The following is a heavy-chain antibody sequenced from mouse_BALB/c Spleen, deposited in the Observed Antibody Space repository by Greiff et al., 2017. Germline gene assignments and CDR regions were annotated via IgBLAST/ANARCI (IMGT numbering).Heavy chain of an antibody. Sequence: EVKLVESGGGLVQPGGSRKLSCAASGFTFSSFGMHWVRQAPEKGLEWVAYISSGSSTTYYADTVKGRFTISRDNSKNTLFLHMTSLRSEDTAMYCGRSDYYGAIDYWGQGTLVTVSA. D-gene: IGHD1-2*01. CDR3: RSDYYGAIDY. J-gene: IGHJ3*01. V-gene: IGHV5-17*02. CDR1: GFTFSSFG. CDR2: ISSGSSTT.